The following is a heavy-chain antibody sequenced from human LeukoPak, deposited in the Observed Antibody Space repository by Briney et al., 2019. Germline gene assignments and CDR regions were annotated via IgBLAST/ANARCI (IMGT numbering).Heavy chain of an antibody. CDR2: FDPEDGET. D-gene: IGHD3-22*01. CDR3: ARMRYDSSGYYPGPLD. Sequence: ASVKVSCKVSGYTLTELSMHWVRQAPGEGLEWMGGFDPEDGETIYAQKFQGRVTMTEDTSTDTAYMELSSLRSEDTAVYYCARMRYDSSGYYPGPLDWGQGTLVTVSS. CDR1: GYTLTELS. J-gene: IGHJ4*02. V-gene: IGHV1-24*01.